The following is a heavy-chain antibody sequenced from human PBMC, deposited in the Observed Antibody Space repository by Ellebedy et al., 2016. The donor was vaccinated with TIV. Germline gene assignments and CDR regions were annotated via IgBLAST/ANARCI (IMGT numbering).Heavy chain of an antibody. Sequence: AASVKVSCKASGYTFTMHWVRQAPGQGLEWMGIINPSGGSTNYAQKFQGRVTMTRDTFTSTVYMELSSLRSEDTAVYYCARDDPIATAGLYGMDVWGQGTTVTVSS. D-gene: IGHD6-13*01. CDR1: GYTFT. V-gene: IGHV1-46*01. CDR3: ARDDPIATAGLYGMDV. CDR2: INPSGGST. J-gene: IGHJ6*02.